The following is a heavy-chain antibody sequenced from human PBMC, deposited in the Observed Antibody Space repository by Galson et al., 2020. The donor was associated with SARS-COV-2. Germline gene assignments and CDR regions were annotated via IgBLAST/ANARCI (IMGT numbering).Heavy chain of an antibody. CDR3: ARDPTRTAATWDYYYGMDV. CDR2: INPSGGST. D-gene: IGHD2-15*01. J-gene: IGHJ6*02. CDR1: GYTFTSYY. Sequence: ASVKVSCKASGYTFTSYYMHWVRQAPGQGLEWMGIINPSGGSTSYAQKFQGRVTMTRDTSTSTVYMELSSLRSEDTAVYYCARDPTRTAATWDYYYGMDVWGQGTTVTVSS. V-gene: IGHV1-46*01.